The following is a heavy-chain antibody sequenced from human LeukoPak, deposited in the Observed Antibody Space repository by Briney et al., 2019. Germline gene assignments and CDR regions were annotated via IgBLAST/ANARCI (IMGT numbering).Heavy chain of an antibody. CDR3: ARHGYYGSGPDY. CDR2: IYYSGST. Sequence: PSETLSLTCTVSGGSISSYYWSWIRQPPGKGLEWIGYIYYSGSTNYNPSLKSRVTISVDTSKNQFPLKLSSVTAADTAVYYCARHGYYGSGPDYWGQGTLVTVSS. CDR1: GGSISSYY. D-gene: IGHD3-10*01. J-gene: IGHJ4*02. V-gene: IGHV4-59*01.